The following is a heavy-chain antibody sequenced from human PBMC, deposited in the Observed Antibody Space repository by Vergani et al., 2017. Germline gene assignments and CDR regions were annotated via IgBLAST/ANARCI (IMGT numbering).Heavy chain of an antibody. CDR2: IDVKGNS. J-gene: IGHJ3*02. CDR3: VRVLHTSYLLGAFDI. D-gene: IGHD2-21*01. Sequence: QAQLQESGQRLVKPSQTLSLTCSFSGGPLDIHSQTWGWIRQPAGEGLEWIGLIDVKGNSNFSPSLESRVTMSADAWRGRFSLNLRSVTTSDTAVYYCVRVLHTSYLLGAFDIWGQGIKVTVSS. V-gene: IGHV4-61*02. CDR1: GGPLDIHSQT.